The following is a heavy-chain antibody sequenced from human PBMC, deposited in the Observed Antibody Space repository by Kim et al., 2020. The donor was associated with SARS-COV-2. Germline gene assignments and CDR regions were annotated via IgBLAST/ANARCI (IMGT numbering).Heavy chain of an antibody. D-gene: IGHD1-1*01. V-gene: IGHV3-30*02. CDR3: AKASLNEGPFDY. J-gene: IGHJ4*02. Sequence: YYADSVKGRFTISRDNSKNTLYLQMNSLRAEDTAVYYCAKASLNEGPFDYWGQGTLVTVSS.